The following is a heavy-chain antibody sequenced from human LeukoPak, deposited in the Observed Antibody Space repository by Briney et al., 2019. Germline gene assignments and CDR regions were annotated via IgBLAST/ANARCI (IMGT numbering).Heavy chain of an antibody. CDR2: ISAYNGNT. V-gene: IGHV1-18*01. Sequence: ASVKVSCKASGYTFTSYGISWVRQAPGQGLEWMGWISAYNGNTNYAQKLQGRVTMTTDTSTSTAYMELRSLRSDDTAVYYCARDLGVYYDSSGYHAQFDPWGQGTLVTVSS. CDR1: GYTFTSYG. J-gene: IGHJ5*02. CDR3: ARDLGVYYDSSGYHAQFDP. D-gene: IGHD3-22*01.